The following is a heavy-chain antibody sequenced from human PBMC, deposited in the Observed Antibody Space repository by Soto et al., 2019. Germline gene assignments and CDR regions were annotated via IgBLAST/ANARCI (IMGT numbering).Heavy chain of an antibody. CDR1: GGSISSYF. CDR3: ARESRYDFWSGYSL. CDR2: IYYSEST. J-gene: IGHJ4*02. V-gene: IGHV4-59*01. Sequence: SETLSLTCTVSGGSISSYFWSWIRQPPGKGLEWIGYIYYSESTNYNPSLKSRVTISVDTSKNQFSLKLSSVTAADTAVYYCARESRYDFWSGYSLWGQGTLVTVSS. D-gene: IGHD3-3*01.